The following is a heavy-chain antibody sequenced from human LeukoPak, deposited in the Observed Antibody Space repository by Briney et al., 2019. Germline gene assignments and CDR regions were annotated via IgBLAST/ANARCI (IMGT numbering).Heavy chain of an antibody. CDR2: MYTSGST. J-gene: IGHJ4*02. CDR3: ARGRLRYFDWYFDY. CDR1: GDSISSYY. D-gene: IGHD3-9*01. Sequence: PAETLSLTCTVSGDSISSYYWTWIRQPAGKGLEWIGRMYTSGSTDYNPSLKSRVSMSVDTSKSQFSLRLSSVTAADTAVYFCARGRLRYFDWYFDYWGQGTLVTVSS. V-gene: IGHV4-4*07.